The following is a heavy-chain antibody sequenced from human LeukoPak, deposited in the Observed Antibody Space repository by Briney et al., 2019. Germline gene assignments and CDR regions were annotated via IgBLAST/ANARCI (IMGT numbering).Heavy chain of an antibody. CDR3: ARGGEGIGSSSNYFDY. CDR2: ISSSSSYI. V-gene: IGHV3-21*01. CDR1: GFTFSSYS. Sequence: GGSLRLSCAASGFTFSSYSMNWVRQAPGKGLEWVSSISSSSSYIYYADSVKGRFTISRDNAKNSLYLQMNSLRAEDTAVYYCARGGEGIGSSSNYFDYWGQGTLVTVSS. J-gene: IGHJ4*02. D-gene: IGHD6-6*01.